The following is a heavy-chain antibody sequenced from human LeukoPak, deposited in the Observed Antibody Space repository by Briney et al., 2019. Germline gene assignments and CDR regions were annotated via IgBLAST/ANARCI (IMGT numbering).Heavy chain of an antibody. CDR2: INTNTGNP. D-gene: IGHD4-17*01. V-gene: IGHV7-4-1*02. CDR1: GYTFTNYA. CDR3: ARDKGGYGDPALDY. J-gene: IGHJ4*02. Sequence: GASVKVSCKASGYTFTNYAMNWVRQAPGQGLEWMGWINTNTGNPTYAQGFTGRFVFSLDTSVSTAYLQISSLKAEDTAVYYCARDKGGYGDPALDYWGQGTLVTVSS.